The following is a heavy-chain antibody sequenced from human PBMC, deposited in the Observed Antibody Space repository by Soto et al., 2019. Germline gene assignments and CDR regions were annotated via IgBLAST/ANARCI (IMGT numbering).Heavy chain of an antibody. D-gene: IGHD3-22*01. CDR1: GFTFSSYS. CDR2: ISSSSSYI. CDR3: ARDLHYDSSGYYLDFDY. Sequence: PGGSLRLSCAASGFTFSSYSMNWVRQAPGKGLEWVSSISSSSSYIYYADSVKGRFTISRDNAKNSLYLQMNSLRAEDTAVYYCARDLHYDSSGYYLDFDYWGQGTLVTVSS. V-gene: IGHV3-21*01. J-gene: IGHJ4*02.